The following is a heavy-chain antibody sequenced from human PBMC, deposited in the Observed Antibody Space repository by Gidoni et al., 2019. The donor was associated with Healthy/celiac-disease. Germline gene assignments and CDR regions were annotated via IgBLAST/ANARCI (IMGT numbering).Heavy chain of an antibody. Sequence: QVQLQQWGAGLLKPSETLSLTCAVYGGSFSGYYWSWIRQPPGKGLEWIGEINHSGSTNYNPSLKSRVTISVDTSKNQFSLKLSSVTAADTAVYYCARGSRGRRITMVRGVLGGNGMDVWGQGTTVTVSS. CDR1: GGSFSGYY. CDR3: ARGSRGRRITMVRGVLGGNGMDV. J-gene: IGHJ6*02. CDR2: INHSGST. D-gene: IGHD3-10*01. V-gene: IGHV4-34*01.